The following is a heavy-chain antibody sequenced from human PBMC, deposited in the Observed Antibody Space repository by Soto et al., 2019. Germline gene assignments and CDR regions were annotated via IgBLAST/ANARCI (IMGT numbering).Heavy chain of an antibody. CDR2: ISKDGSVK. Sequence: QVQLVESGGRVVQPGGSLRLSCAASGFMFSRYAIHWVRQAPGKGLEWVAVISKDGSVKYYADSVRGRFSISRDKSKNTVYLEMNGMREDDTAVFYCARSRSGAVPDSFGYWGQGTLVTVSS. D-gene: IGHD3-3*01. V-gene: IGHV3-30-3*01. CDR1: GFMFSRYA. CDR3: ARSRSGAVPDSFGY. J-gene: IGHJ1*01.